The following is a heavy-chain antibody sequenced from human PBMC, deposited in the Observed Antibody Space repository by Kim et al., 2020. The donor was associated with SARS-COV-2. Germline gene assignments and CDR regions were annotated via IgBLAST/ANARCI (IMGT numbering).Heavy chain of an antibody. V-gene: IGHV3-30-3*02. CDR2: K. J-gene: IGHJ4*02. D-gene: IGHD3-16*02. CDR3: AKAVGYPVDY. Sequence: KYYADSVKGRFTISRDNSKNTLYLQMNSLRAEDTAVYYCAKAVGYPVDYWGQGTLVTVSS.